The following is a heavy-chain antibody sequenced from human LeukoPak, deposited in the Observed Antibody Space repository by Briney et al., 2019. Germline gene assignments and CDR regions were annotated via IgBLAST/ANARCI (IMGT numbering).Heavy chain of an antibody. D-gene: IGHD3-10*01. CDR1: GFTFSSYS. CDR2: ISSSSSYI. Sequence: GGSLRLSCAASGFTFSSYSMNWVRQAPGKGLEWVSSISSSSSYIYYADSVKGRFTISRDNAKNSLYLQMNSLRAEDAAVYYCARPFYYYGSGAHAFDIWGQGTMVTVSS. J-gene: IGHJ3*02. CDR3: ARPFYYYGSGAHAFDI. V-gene: IGHV3-21*01.